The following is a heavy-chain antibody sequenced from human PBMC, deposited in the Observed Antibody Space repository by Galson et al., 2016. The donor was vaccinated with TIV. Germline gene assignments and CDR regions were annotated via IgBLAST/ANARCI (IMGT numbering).Heavy chain of an antibody. CDR2: FIPLFGTA. D-gene: IGHD5-18*01. CDR1: GDTFSTYP. V-gene: IGHV1-69*01. CDR3: AKDRNTAMDTYHYYYGMDV. J-gene: IGHJ6*02. Sequence: CKASGDTFSTYPFNWVRQAPGQGLEWVGGFIPLFGTANYAQKFQGRDTITADESTSTLYMEVSSLRSEDTAVYYCAKDRNTAMDTYHYYYGMDVWGQGTTVIVSS.